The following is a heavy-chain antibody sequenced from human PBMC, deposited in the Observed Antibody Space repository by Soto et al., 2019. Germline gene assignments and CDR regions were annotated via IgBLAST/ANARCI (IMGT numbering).Heavy chain of an antibody. CDR1: GGTFSSYA. J-gene: IGHJ6*02. D-gene: IGHD3-10*01. V-gene: IGHV1-69*13. Sequence: ASVKVSCKASGGTFSSYAISWVRQAPGQGLEWMGGIIPIFGTASYAQKFQGRVTITADESTSTAYMELSSLRSEDTAVYYCARARGSGSPPKMDYYYYGMDVWGQGTTVTVSS. CDR3: ARARGSGSPPKMDYYYYGMDV. CDR2: IIPIFGTA.